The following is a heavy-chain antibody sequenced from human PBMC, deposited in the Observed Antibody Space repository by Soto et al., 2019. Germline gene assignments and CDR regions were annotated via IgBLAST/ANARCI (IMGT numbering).Heavy chain of an antibody. Sequence: SETLSLTCTVSGGSISSSSYYWGWIRQPPGKGLEWIGYIYYSGSPYYNPSLKSRVTISVDTSKNQFSLKLSSVTAADTAVYYCAVPAASVAGASGSYYYYGMDVWGQGTTVTVSS. CDR2: IYYSGSP. J-gene: IGHJ6*02. V-gene: IGHV4-39*01. D-gene: IGHD6-19*01. CDR3: AVPAASVAGASGSYYYYGMDV. CDR1: GGSISSSSYY.